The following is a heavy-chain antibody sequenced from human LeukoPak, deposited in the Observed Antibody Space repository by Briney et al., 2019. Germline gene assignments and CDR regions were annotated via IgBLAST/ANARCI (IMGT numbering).Heavy chain of an antibody. J-gene: IGHJ3*02. D-gene: IGHD2-2*03. CDR1: GGSISSSNW. V-gene: IGHV4-4*02. CDR3: ARDLVIVVVPTAVQGGDAFDI. Sequence: SGTLSLTCAVSGGSISSSNWWSWVRQPPGKGLEWGGVIYHSGSTNYNPSLKSRVTISVDKPKNQYSLKLSSVTAADTAVYYCARDLVIVVVPTAVQGGDAFDIWGQGTMVTVSS. CDR2: IYHSGST.